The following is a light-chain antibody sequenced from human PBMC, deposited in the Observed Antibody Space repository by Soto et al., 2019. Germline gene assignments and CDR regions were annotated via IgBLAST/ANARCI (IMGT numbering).Light chain of an antibody. V-gene: IGLV2-14*01. CDR2: DVS. CDR3: NSYTSSSIVV. Sequence: QSVLTQPASVSGSPGQSITISCTGASSDVGGHNYVSWYQQHPGRAPKLMIYDVSNRPSGVSNRFSGSKSGNTASLTISGLQAEDEAEYYCNSYTSSSIVVFGGGTKLTVL. CDR1: SSDVGGHNY. J-gene: IGLJ2*01.